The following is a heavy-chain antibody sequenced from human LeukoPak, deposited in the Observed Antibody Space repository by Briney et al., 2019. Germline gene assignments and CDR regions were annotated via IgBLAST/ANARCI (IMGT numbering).Heavy chain of an antibody. CDR2: TYYRSNWYN. Sequence: SQTLSLTCAISGDSVSSYSAAWNWIRQSPSRGLEWLGRTYYRSNWYNDYAGSLRGRITINPDTSRNQFSLHLSSVTPDDTAVYYCARDPEWVYDTFHVWGQGTMVTVSS. J-gene: IGHJ3*01. CDR3: ARDPEWVYDTFHV. CDR1: GDSVSSYSAA. D-gene: IGHD3-3*01. V-gene: IGHV6-1*01.